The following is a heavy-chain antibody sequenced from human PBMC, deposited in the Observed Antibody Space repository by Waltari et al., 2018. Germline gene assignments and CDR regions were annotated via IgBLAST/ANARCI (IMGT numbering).Heavy chain of an antibody. CDR1: GFTFNAFW. Sequence: EVQLVESGGGVVQPGGALRLSRAASGFTFNAFWMYWVRQAPQKGLEWVASINQDGSIKFYLDSVKGRFAVSRDNADNSLYLQMNTLRAEDTAIYYCVQDWNTGWAFASWGQGTLVTVS. CDR2: INQDGSIK. J-gene: IGHJ4*02. V-gene: IGHV3-7*03. D-gene: IGHD6-19*01. CDR3: VQDWNTGWAFAS.